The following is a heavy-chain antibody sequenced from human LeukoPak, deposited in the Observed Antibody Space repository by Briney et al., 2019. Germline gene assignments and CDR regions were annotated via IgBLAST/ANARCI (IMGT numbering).Heavy chain of an antibody. CDR2: IANNGRDK. V-gene: IGHV3-30*04. CDR1: GFTFSTYA. CDR3: ARDAETGPASYYCDY. Sequence: GRSLRLSCAASGFTFSTYAMHWVRQAPGKGLEWVSVIANNGRDKKFADSVKGRFTISRDNSKNTLYLQMNSLTTEDTAVYYCARDAETGPASYYCDYWGQGTLVTVSS. D-gene: IGHD1-14*01. J-gene: IGHJ4*02.